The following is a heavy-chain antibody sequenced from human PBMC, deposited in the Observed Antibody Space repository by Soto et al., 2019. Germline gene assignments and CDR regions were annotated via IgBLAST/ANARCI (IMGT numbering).Heavy chain of an antibody. CDR2: IGTAGDT. CDR3: ARGSSGGYRTGWYFDL. D-gene: IGHD6-19*01. CDR1: GFTFSSYD. Sequence: EVQLVESGGGLVQPGGSLRLSCAASGFTFSSYDMHWVRQATGKGLEWVSAIGTAGDTYYPGSVKGRFTISRVNAKNSLYLQMNSLRAGDTAVYYCARGSSGGYRTGWYFDLWGRGTLVTVSS. J-gene: IGHJ2*01. V-gene: IGHV3-13*04.